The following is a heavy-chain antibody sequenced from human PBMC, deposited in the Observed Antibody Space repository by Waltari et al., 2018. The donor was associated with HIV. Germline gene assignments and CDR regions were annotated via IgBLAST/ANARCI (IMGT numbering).Heavy chain of an antibody. D-gene: IGHD3-16*01. V-gene: IGHV3-74*01. CDR2: INSDGGST. CDR1: GFTFSSYW. Sequence: EVQLVESGGGLVQPGGSLRLSCAASGFTFSSYWMHWVRQAPGKGLVWVSRINSDGGSTNCADSVKGRFTISRDNAKKTVYLLMNSLSAEDTAWYYCASLYNYVWGSPPPFDYWGQGTLVTVSS. CDR3: ASLYNYVWGSPPPFDY. J-gene: IGHJ4*02.